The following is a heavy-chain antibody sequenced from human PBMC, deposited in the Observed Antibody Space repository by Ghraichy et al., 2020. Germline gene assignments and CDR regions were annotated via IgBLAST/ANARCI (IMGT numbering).Heavy chain of an antibody. J-gene: IGHJ3*02. CDR1: GFTFSSYW. CDR3: AREDYGGLNDAFDI. D-gene: IGHD4-23*01. Sequence: GGSLRLSCAASGFTFSSYWMSWVRQAPGKGLEWVANIKQDGSEKYYVDSVKGRFTISRDNAKNSLYLQMNSLRAEDTAVYYCAREDYGGLNDAFDIWGQGTMVTVSS. V-gene: IGHV3-7*01. CDR2: IKQDGSEK.